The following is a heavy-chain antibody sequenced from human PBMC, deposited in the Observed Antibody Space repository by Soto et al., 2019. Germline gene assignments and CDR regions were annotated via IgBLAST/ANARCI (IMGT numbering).Heavy chain of an antibody. V-gene: IGHV3-64*01. D-gene: IGHD1-26*01. J-gene: IGHJ5*02. CDR3: GGYSGDGIWS. Sequence: ESGGGLVQPGGSLRLSCAASGFTFSSYSMHWVRQAPGTGLEYVSAISSNGGTTSYANSVKGRFTISRDNSKNMLYLQMGSLRAEDMAVYYCGGYSGDGIWSWGQGTLVSVSS. CDR1: GFTFSSYS. CDR2: ISSNGGTT.